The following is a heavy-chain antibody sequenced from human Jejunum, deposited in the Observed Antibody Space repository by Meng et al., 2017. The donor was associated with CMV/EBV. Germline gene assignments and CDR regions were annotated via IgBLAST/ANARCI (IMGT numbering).Heavy chain of an antibody. V-gene: IGHV4-59*01. Sequence: GVSISSYIWRWIRQPPGKGLEWIGYIYYTGSTHYNPSLKSRVTISVDTSKNQFSLKLNSVTAADTAVYYCARDSTLYSNFNWFDPWGQGTQVTVSS. CDR1: GVSISSYI. CDR3: ARDSTLYSNFNWFDP. CDR2: IYYTGST. D-gene: IGHD4-11*01. J-gene: IGHJ5*02.